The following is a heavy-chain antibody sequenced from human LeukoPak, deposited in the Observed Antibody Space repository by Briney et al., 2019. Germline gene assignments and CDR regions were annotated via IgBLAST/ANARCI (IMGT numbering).Heavy chain of an antibody. CDR1: GYTFTSYG. Sequence: ASVKDSCKASGYTFTSYGISWVRQAPGQGLEWMGWISAYNGNTNYAQKLQGRVTMTTDTSTSTAYMELRSLRSDDTAVYYCARDSDYDILTGYYTSVNRGFDYWGQGTLVTVSS. D-gene: IGHD3-9*01. J-gene: IGHJ4*02. CDR2: ISAYNGNT. V-gene: IGHV1-18*04. CDR3: ARDSDYDILTGYYTSVNRGFDY.